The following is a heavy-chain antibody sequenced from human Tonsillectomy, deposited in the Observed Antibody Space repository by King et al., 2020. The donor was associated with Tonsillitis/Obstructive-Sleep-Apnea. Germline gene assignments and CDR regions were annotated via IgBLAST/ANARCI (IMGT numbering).Heavy chain of an antibody. CDR2: ISSSCSTI. Sequence: DVQLVESGGGLVQPGGSLRLSCAASGFTFSSYEMNWVRQAPGKGLEWVSYISSSCSTIYYEDSVKGRFTISRDNAKNSQYLQMNSLRSEDTAVYYCARGPFDYWGQGTLVTVSS. J-gene: IGHJ4*02. CDR3: ARGPFDY. V-gene: IGHV3-48*03. CDR1: GFTFSSYE.